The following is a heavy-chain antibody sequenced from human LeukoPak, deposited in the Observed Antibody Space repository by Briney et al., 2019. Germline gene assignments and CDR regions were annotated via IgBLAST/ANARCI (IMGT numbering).Heavy chain of an antibody. Sequence: SETLSLTCTVSGGSISSYYWSWIRQPPGEGLEWIGRIYASGNTHYNPSLKSRVTMSLDTSKNQFSLTMNSVTAADSAVYFCASYREAYDLYPHGLDVWGRGTVVTVSS. V-gene: IGHV4-4*07. D-gene: IGHD5-24*01. CDR3: ASYREAYDLYPHGLDV. CDR1: GGSISSYY. CDR2: IYASGNT. J-gene: IGHJ3*01.